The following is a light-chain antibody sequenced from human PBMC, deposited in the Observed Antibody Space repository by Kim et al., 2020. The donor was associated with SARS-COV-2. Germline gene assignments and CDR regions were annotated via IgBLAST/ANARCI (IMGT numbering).Light chain of an antibody. CDR3: CSYAGSSTFVV. J-gene: IGLJ2*01. Sequence: LTQPASVSGSPGQSITISCTGTSSDVGSYNLVSWYQQHPGKAPKLMIYEVSKRPSGVSNRFSGSKSGNTASLTISGLQAEDEADYYCCSYAGSSTFVVFGGGTKVTVL. CDR2: EVS. CDR1: SSDVGSYNL. V-gene: IGLV2-23*02.